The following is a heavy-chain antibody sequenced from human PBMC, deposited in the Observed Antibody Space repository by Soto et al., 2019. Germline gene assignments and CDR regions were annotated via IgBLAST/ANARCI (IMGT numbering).Heavy chain of an antibody. CDR2: ISSSSDYI. D-gene: IGHD6-13*01. CDR1: GFTFDDYA. J-gene: IGHJ4*02. Sequence: GGSLRLSCAASGFTFDDYAMHWVRQAPGKGLEWVSSISSSSDYIYYADSMKGRVTISRDNAKNSLFLDMNSLTGEDTAVYYCARARVYATGPLDFWGQGTLVTVSS. V-gene: IGHV3-21*06. CDR3: ARARVYATGPLDF.